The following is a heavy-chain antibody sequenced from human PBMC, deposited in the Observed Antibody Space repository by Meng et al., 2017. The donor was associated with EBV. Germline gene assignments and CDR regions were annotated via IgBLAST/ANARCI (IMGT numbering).Heavy chain of an antibody. CDR1: GGTFSSYA. Sequence: QGLLGQSGVGVKKPGSSVKVSCKASGGTFSSYAISWVRQAPGQGLEWMGGIIPIFGTANYAQKFQGRVTITADESTSTAYMELSSLRSEDTAVYYCARGYRGSSWYLGYWGQGTLVTVSS. V-gene: IGHV1-69*01. J-gene: IGHJ4*02. CDR3: ARGYRGSSWYLGY. D-gene: IGHD6-13*01. CDR2: IIPIFGTA.